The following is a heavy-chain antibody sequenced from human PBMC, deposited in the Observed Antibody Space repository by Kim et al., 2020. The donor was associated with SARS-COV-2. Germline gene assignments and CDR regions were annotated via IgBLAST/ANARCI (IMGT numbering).Heavy chain of an antibody. CDR1: GGSISSGGYS. D-gene: IGHD3-22*01. V-gene: IGHV4-30-2*01. J-gene: IGHJ4*02. CDR2: IYHSGST. Sequence: SETLSLTCAVSGGSISSGGYSWSWIRQPPGKGLEWIGYIYHSGSTYYNPSLKSRVTISVDRSKNQFSLKLSSVTAADTAVYYCARLITMIVVFDYWGQGTLVTVSS. CDR3: ARLITMIVVFDY.